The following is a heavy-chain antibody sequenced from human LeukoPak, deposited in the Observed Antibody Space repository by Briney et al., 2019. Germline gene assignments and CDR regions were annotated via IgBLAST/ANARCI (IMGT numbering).Heavy chain of an antibody. CDR3: ARGFDYYDSSGYHPPDV. J-gene: IGHJ6*02. V-gene: IGHV1-46*01. Sequence: ASVKVSCKASGYTFTSYYMHWVRQAPGQGLEWMGIINPSGGSTSYAQKFQDRVTIIADKSTSTAYMELSSLRSEDTAVYYCARGFDYYDSSGYHPPDVWGQGTTVTVSS. CDR1: GYTFTSYY. D-gene: IGHD3-22*01. CDR2: INPSGGST.